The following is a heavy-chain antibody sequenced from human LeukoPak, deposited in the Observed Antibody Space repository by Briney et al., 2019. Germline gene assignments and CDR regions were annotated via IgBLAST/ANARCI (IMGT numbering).Heavy chain of an antibody. J-gene: IGHJ4*02. Sequence: SVRVSCKDSGGTFSRYAISWVRQAPGQGLEWMGGIIPMFGIANYAQKFQGRVTITADESTSTAYMELSSLRSEDTAVYYCARDRPYTGGWRGFDYWGGETLVTVSS. CDR2: IIPMFGIA. D-gene: IGHD6-19*01. V-gene: IGHV1-69*01. CDR3: ARDRPYTGGWRGFDY. CDR1: GGTFSRYA.